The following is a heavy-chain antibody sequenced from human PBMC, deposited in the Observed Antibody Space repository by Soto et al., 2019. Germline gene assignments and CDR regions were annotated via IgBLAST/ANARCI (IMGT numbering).Heavy chain of an antibody. V-gene: IGHV1-69*13. CDR2: IIPIFGTT. Sequence: ASVMVCCKASGGTFSSYAISWVRQAPGQGLEWMGRIIPIFGTTNYAQKFQGRVTITADESTSTAYMELSSLRSEDTAVFYCAAYYYDSSGHYFHYWGQGTLVTVSS. CDR3: AAYYYDSSGHYFHY. CDR1: GGTFSSYA. D-gene: IGHD3-22*01. J-gene: IGHJ4*02.